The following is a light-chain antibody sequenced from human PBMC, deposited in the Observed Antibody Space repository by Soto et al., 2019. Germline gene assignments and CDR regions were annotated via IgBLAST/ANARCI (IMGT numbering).Light chain of an antibody. CDR3: QQYNSYVWT. V-gene: IGKV1-5*01. CDR1: QSISSW. J-gene: IGKJ2*02. Sequence: DIQMTQSPSTLSASVGDRVTITCRASQSISSWLAWYQQKPGKAPKLLIYDASSLESGVPSRFSGSGSGTEFTLTISSLQPDDFATYYRQQYNSYVWTFGQGTKLAIK. CDR2: DAS.